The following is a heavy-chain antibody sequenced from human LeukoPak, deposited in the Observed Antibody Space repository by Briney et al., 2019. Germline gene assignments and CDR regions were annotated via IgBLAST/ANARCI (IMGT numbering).Heavy chain of an antibody. CDR3: VRRVVATFNFDY. CDR2: IYPGDSDT. D-gene: IGHD2-15*01. Sequence: GESLKISCKASGYSFISHWIGWVRQMAGKGLVWMGIIYPGDSDTRYSPSFQVQVTISADNSINPAYLQWSSLKASDSAMYYCVRRVVATFNFDYWSQGTLVTVSS. V-gene: IGHV5-51*01. J-gene: IGHJ4*02. CDR1: GYSFISHW.